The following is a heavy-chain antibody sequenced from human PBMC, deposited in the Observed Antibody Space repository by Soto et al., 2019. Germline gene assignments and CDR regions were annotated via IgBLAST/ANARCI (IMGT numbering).Heavy chain of an antibody. CDR1: GGIFHGYG. J-gene: IGHJ4*03. D-gene: IGHD1-7*01. CDR3: ARDGIGGTVYRGELDY. V-gene: IGHV3-33*01. Sequence: GGSLRLSCAVPGGIFHGYGMHWVRQAPGKGLEWVAIIRFDGSNEEYADSVKGRFTISRDNSKNTLYLQMNTLGAEDTAVYYCARDGIGGTVYRGELDYWGQGTMVTVSS. CDR2: IRFDGSNE.